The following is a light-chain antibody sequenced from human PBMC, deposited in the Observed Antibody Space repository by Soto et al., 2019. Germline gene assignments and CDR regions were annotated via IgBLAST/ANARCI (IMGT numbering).Light chain of an antibody. CDR2: DAS. V-gene: IGKV3-11*01. CDR3: QQRSNWPQYT. J-gene: IGKJ2*01. Sequence: EIVLTQSPATLSLSPGERATLSCRASQSVSSYLAWYQQQPGQAPRLLIYDASNRATGIPARFSGSGSGTDFTLTISSLAPEDVAVYYCQQRSNWPQYTFGQGTKLEIK. CDR1: QSVSSY.